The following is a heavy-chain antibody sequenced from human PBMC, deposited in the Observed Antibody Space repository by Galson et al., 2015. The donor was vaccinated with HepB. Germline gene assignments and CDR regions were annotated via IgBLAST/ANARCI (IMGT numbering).Heavy chain of an antibody. D-gene: IGHD3-10*01. J-gene: IGHJ4*02. CDR2: ISYDGSNK. V-gene: IGHV3-30*04. Sequence: SLRLSCAASRFTFSSYAMHWVRQAPGKGLEWVAVISYDGSNKYYADSVKGRFTISRDNSKNTLYLQMNSLRAEDTAVYYCARGRLGRYYGSGSYYGLYWGQGTLVTVSS. CDR1: RFTFSSYA. CDR3: ARGRLGRYYGSGSYYGLY.